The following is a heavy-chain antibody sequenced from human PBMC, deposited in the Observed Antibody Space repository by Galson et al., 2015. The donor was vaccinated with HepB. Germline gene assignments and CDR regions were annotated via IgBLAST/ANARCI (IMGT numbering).Heavy chain of an antibody. CDR2: ISAYNGNT. D-gene: IGHD2-15*01. CDR3: ARDPPTLGYCSGGSCYSDYYYGMDV. CDR1: GYTFTSYG. J-gene: IGHJ6*02. V-gene: IGHV1-18*01. Sequence: SVKVSCKASGYTFTSYGISWVRQAPGQGLEWMGWISAYNGNTNYAQKLQGRVTMTTDTSTSTAYMELRSLRSDDTAVYYCARDPPTLGYCSGGSCYSDYYYGMDVWGQGTTVTVSS.